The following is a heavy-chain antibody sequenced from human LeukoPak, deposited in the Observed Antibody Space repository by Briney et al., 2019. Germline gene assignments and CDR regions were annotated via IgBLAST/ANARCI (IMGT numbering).Heavy chain of an antibody. CDR1: GGSISSGGYY. Sequence: SETLSLTCTVSGGSISSGGYYWSWIRQPPGKGLEWIGYIYHSGSTYYNPSLKSRVTISVDGSKNQFSLKLSSVTAADTAVYYCARVVPVLAPYFDYWGQGTLVTVSS. CDR2: IYHSGST. CDR3: ARVVPVLAPYFDY. V-gene: IGHV4-30-2*01. D-gene: IGHD2-15*01. J-gene: IGHJ4*02.